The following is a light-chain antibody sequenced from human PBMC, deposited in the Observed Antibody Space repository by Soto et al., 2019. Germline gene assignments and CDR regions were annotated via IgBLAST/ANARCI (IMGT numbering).Light chain of an antibody. Sequence: IVLTQSPGTLTFSPGERATLSSRASQTVSSSYLAWYQQKPGQAPRLLIYATSSRVTGIPDTFSGSGSGTDFTLTISRLEPEDFAVYYCQHYSTSRYTFGQGTKVDIK. CDR3: QHYSTSRYT. J-gene: IGKJ2*01. CDR2: ATS. CDR1: QTVSSSY. V-gene: IGKV3-20*01.